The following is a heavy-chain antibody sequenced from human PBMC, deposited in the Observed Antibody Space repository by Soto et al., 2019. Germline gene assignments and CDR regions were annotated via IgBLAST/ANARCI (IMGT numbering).Heavy chain of an antibody. CDR2: ISAYNGNT. D-gene: IGHD3-10*01. CDR1: GYTFTSYG. CDR3: ARVGGSGSYYGPPDY. Sequence: ASVKVSCKASGYTFTSYGISWVRQAPGQGLEWMGWISAYNGNTNYAQKLQGRVTMTTDTSTSTAYMELRSLRSDDTAVYCCARVGGSGSYYGPPDYWGQGTLVTVSS. V-gene: IGHV1-18*01. J-gene: IGHJ4*02.